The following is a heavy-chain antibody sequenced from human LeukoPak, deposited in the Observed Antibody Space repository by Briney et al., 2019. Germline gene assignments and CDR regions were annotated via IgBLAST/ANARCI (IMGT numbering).Heavy chain of an antibody. CDR3: AGGRWETAYYYYGMDV. Sequence: SVKVSCKASGGTFSSYAISWVRQAPGQGPEWMGGIIPIFGTANYAQKFQGRVTITADESTSTAYMELSSLRSEDTAVYYCAGGRWETAYYYYGMDVWGQGTTVTVSS. J-gene: IGHJ6*02. D-gene: IGHD1-26*01. CDR2: IIPIFGTA. CDR1: GGTFSSYA. V-gene: IGHV1-69*13.